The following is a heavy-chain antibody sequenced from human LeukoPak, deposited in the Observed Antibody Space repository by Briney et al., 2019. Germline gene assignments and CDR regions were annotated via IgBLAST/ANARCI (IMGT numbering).Heavy chain of an antibody. CDR1: GFTFSNAW. CDR2: IKSKTDGGTT. D-gene: IGHD6-25*01. Sequence: GGSLRLSCEGSGFTFSNAWMSWVRQAPGKGLEWVGRIKSKTDGGTTDDAAPVKGRFTISRDDSKNALYLQMNSLKTEDTAVCYSTSGPYSGQGTVVTVSS. J-gene: IGHJ4*02. CDR3: TSGPY. V-gene: IGHV3-15*01.